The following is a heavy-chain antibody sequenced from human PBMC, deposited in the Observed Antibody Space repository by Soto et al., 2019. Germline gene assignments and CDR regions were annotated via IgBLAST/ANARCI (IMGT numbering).Heavy chain of an antibody. CDR1: GFTVSSYR. Sequence: GSLRLSHAASGFTVSSYRLTWVLHAPGKGLEWVSYITSRSSTIYYAGSVQDRFTISRDNAKNSLYLQMSSLRDEDTAVYYCPRNFEDAYYDILAGYYDNWFDPRGQGTLVTVSS. D-gene: IGHD3-9*01. CDR2: ITSRSSTI. J-gene: IGHJ5*02. V-gene: IGHV3-48*02. CDR3: PRNFEDAYYDILAGYYDNWFDP.